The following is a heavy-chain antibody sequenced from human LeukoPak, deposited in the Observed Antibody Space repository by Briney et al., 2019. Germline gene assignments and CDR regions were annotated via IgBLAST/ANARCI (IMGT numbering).Heavy chain of an antibody. D-gene: IGHD4-23*01. CDR3: ARHKADYGGNSGIFAFDI. CDR2: MYHSGST. V-gene: IGHV4-38-2*02. J-gene: IGHJ3*02. CDR1: GYSISSAYY. Sequence: SETLSLTCSVSGYSISSAYYWGWIRQPPGKGLEWIGTMYHSGSTNYNPSLKSRVTISVDTSKNQFSLKLSSVTAADTAVYYCARHKADYGGNSGIFAFDIWGQGTMVTVSS.